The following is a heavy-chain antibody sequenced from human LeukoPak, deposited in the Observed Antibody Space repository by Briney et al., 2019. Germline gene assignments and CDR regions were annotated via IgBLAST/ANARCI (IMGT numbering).Heavy chain of an antibody. CDR3: AKDWSCDS. V-gene: IGHV3-23*01. CDR2: LSDSGSKT. J-gene: IGHJ4*02. D-gene: IGHD3-10*01. CDR1: GFTFGSYA. Sequence: PGGSLRLSCAASGFTFGSYAVTWVRQASGKGLEWVSALSDSGSKTHYADSVKGRFTISRDNSKNTLYLQMNSLRAEDTALYYCAKDWSCDSWGQGTLVTVSS.